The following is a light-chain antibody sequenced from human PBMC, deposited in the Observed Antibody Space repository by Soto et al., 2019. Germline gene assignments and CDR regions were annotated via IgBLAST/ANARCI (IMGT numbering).Light chain of an antibody. CDR2: GTS. CDR3: LLYYGGEQLV. V-gene: IGLV7-43*01. Sequence: QTVVTQEPSLTVSPGGTVTLTCASGTGAVTSGDYPNWFQQKPGQAPRALIYGTSNKHSWTTARFSGSLLGGKAALTLSGVQPEDEAEYYCLLYYGGEQLVFGGGTKLNVL. J-gene: IGLJ2*01. CDR1: TGAVTSGDY.